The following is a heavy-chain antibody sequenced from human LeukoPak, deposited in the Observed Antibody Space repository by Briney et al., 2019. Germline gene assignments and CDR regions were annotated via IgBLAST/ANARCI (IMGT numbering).Heavy chain of an antibody. CDR2: MNPNSVNT. CDR1: GYTFTSYD. Sequence: ASVKVSCKASGYTFTSYDINWVRQATGQGLEWMGWMNPNSVNTGYAQKFQGRVTMTRNTSISTAYMELSSLRSEDTAVYYCARGSRYGSGSYCGYWGQGTLVTVSS. CDR3: ARGSRYGSGSYCGY. V-gene: IGHV1-8*01. D-gene: IGHD3-10*01. J-gene: IGHJ4*02.